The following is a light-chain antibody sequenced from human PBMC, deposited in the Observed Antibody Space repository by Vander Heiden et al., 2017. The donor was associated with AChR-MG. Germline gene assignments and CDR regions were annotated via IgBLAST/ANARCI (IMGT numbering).Light chain of an antibody. Sequence: QSVLTQPPSASVTPGQRVTISCSGSSSNIGNNYVYWYQQVSGPAPTLLIYRDNQRPSGVPDRFSGSKSGTSASLAISGLRSEDEADYYCAAWDDSLSGLVFGGGTKLTVL. CDR2: RDN. CDR1: SSNIGNNY. J-gene: IGLJ2*01. CDR3: AAWDDSLSGLV. V-gene: IGLV1-47*01.